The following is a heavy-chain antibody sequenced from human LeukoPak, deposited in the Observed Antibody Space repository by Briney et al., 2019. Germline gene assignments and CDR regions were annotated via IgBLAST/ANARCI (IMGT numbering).Heavy chain of an antibody. J-gene: IGHJ4*02. D-gene: IGHD1-26*01. CDR2: GDDSGGT. Sequence: PSETLSLTCAVYGESLNGHYWSWIRQPPGKGLEWIGEGDDSGGTKFNPSLESRVTISVDTSKNQFSLKLSSVTAADTAVYYCARPQGYGVGADNLPFDYWGQGTLVTVSS. V-gene: IGHV4-34*01. CDR1: GESLNGHY. CDR3: ARPQGYGVGADNLPFDY.